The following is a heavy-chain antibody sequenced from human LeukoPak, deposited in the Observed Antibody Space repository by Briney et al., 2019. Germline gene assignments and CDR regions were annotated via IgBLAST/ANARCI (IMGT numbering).Heavy chain of an antibody. J-gene: IGHJ4*02. CDR2: ISSDGSST. Sequence: QPGGSLRLSCAASGFTFSSYWMHWVRQAPGKGLVWVSRISSDGSSTSYADSVKGRFTISRDNAKNTLYLQMNSLRVEDTAVYYCVRDYVWGSYRPLGYWGQGTLVTVSS. CDR3: VRDYVWGSYRPLGY. D-gene: IGHD3-16*02. CDR1: GFTFSSYW. V-gene: IGHV3-74*01.